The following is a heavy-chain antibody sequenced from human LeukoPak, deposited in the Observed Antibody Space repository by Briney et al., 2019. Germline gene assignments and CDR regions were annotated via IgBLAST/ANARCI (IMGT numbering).Heavy chain of an antibody. V-gene: IGHV3-30*02. Sequence: GGSLRLSCAASGFSFNSFGMHWVRQAPGKGLEWVAFIRTDGSNRNYADSVKGRFTISRDNSKNTLYLQMNSLRAEDTAVYYCARNHLPLIPYNLPSGYVSYYFDYWGQGTLVTVSS. CDR3: ARNHLPLIPYNLPSGYVSYYFDY. CDR2: IRTDGSNR. CDR1: GFSFNSFG. D-gene: IGHD3-22*01. J-gene: IGHJ4*02.